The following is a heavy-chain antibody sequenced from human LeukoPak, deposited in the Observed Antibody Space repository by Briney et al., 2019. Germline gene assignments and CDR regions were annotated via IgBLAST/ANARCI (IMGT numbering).Heavy chain of an antibody. CDR3: ARDPGYYYDSSGYPPDY. V-gene: IGHV3-48*01. Sequence: GSLRLSCAASGFTFSSYWMSWVRQAPGKGLEWVSYISSSSSTIYYADSVKGRFTISRDNAKNSLYLQMNSLRAEDTAVYYCARDPGYYYDSSGYPPDYWGQGTLVTVSS. D-gene: IGHD3-22*01. CDR2: ISSSSSTI. J-gene: IGHJ4*02. CDR1: GFTFSSYW.